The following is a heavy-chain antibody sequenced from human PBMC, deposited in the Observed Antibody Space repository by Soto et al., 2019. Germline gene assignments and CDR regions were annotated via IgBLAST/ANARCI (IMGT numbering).Heavy chain of an antibody. CDR1: GGSISSYY. V-gene: IGHV4-4*07. CDR2: IYTSGST. CDR3: ARDLKFGQADY. D-gene: IGHD3-10*01. Sequence: PSETLSLTCTVSGGSISSYYWSWIRQPSGKGLEWIGRIYTSGSTNYNPSLKSRVTMSVDTSKNQFSLKLSPVTAADTAVYYCARDLKFGQADYWGQGSQVTVSS. J-gene: IGHJ4*02.